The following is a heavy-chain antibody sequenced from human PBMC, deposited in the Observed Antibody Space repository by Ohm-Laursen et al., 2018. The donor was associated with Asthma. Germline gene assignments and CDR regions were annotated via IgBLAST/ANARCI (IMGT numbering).Heavy chain of an antibody. Sequence: SLRLSCAASGFTFRSYTMHWVRQAPGKGLEWVAIISDDEGNKDYADSVKGRFTISRDDAQSTLYLQMDSLRPEDTALYYCARAHSGRWYALWWGQGTLVTVSS. J-gene: IGHJ4*02. CDR3: ARAHSGRWYALW. V-gene: IGHV3-30*04. CDR1: GFTFRSYT. D-gene: IGHD1-26*01. CDR2: ISDDEGNK.